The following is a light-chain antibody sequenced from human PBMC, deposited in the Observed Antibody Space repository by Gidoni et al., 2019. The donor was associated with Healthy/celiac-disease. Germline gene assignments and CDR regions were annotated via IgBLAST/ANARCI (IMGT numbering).Light chain of an antibody. Sequence: SVLTPPPSVSAAPGPKVTIPCSGSSSNIGNNYVSWYQQLPGTAPKLLIYDNNKRPSGSPDRFSGSKSGTSATLGITGLQTGDEADYYCGTWDSSLSAGEVVFGGGTKLTVL. CDR3: GTWDSSLSAGEVV. V-gene: IGLV1-51*01. CDR2: DNN. J-gene: IGLJ2*01. CDR1: SSNIGNNY.